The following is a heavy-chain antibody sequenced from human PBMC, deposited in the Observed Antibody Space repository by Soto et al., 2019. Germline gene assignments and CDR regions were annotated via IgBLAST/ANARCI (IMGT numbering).Heavy chain of an antibody. J-gene: IGHJ4*02. CDR3: ASSYYDSSGYPHFDY. D-gene: IGHD3-22*01. CDR1: GFTFSSYG. Sequence: GGSLRLSCAASGFTFSSYGMHWVRQAPGKGLEWVAVIWYDGSNKYYADSVKGRFTISRDNSKNTLYLQMNSLRAEDTAVYYCASSYYDSSGYPHFDYWGQGTLVTVSS. V-gene: IGHV3-33*01. CDR2: IWYDGSNK.